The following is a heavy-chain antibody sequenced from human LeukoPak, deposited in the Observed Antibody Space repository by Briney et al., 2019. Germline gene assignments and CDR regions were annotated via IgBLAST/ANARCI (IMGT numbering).Heavy chain of an antibody. V-gene: IGHV3-53*04. CDR2: IYSGSSST. Sequence: QAGGSLRLSCAASGFTVSSNYMSCVRQAPGKGLEWVSVIYSGSSSTYYTDSVKGRFTISRHNSKNTLYLQMNRLRAEDTAVYYCARVGRGWYDFDYWGQGTLVTVSS. D-gene: IGHD6-19*01. J-gene: IGHJ4*02. CDR3: ARVGRGWYDFDY. CDR1: GFTVSSNY.